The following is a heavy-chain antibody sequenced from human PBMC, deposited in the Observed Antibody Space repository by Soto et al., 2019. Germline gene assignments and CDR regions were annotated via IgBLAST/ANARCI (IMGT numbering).Heavy chain of an antibody. J-gene: IGHJ4*02. D-gene: IGHD3-3*01. Sequence: QITLNESGPSQVKPRQTLTLTCTFSGFSLTTSGVGVGWIRQSPGKAPEWLALIYWDDDKRYSLSLKTRLTITNVTSKNQVVPTMADLDPADTSTYYCAHRVLRTVFGLVTTTAIYFDFWGQGTPVAVSS. CDR3: AHRVLRTVFGLVTTTAIYFDF. CDR2: IYWDDDK. CDR1: GFSLTTSGVG. V-gene: IGHV2-5*02.